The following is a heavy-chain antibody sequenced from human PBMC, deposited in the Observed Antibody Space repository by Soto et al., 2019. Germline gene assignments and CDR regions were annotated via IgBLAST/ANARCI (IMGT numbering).Heavy chain of an antibody. J-gene: IGHJ4*02. D-gene: IGHD4-17*01. CDR3: ARDRTVTTPTYFDF. V-gene: IGHV3-66*01. CDR1: GLTVSNSY. Sequence: EVQLVESGGGLVQPGGSLRLSCAASGLTVSNSYMSWVRQAPGKGLEWVSIIYSSGSTYYADSVKDRFTISRDNSKNTVWLQMHSLRADDTAVYYCARDRTVTTPTYFDFWGQGTLVIVSS. CDR2: IYSSGST.